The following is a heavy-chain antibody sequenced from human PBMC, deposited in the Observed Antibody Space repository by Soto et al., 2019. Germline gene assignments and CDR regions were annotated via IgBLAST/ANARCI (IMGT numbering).Heavy chain of an antibody. CDR3: TRDHGYGYGMDV. D-gene: IGHD5-12*01. CDR1: GFTFSTYS. J-gene: IGHJ6*02. V-gene: IGHV3-48*01. Sequence: GGSLRLSCAASGFTFSTYSMNWVRQAPGRGLEWISYITKSSRTIYYADSVKGRFTISRDNAKNSLYLQMNSLRAEDTAVYYCTRDHGYGYGMDVWGQGTTVTVSS. CDR2: ITKSSRTI.